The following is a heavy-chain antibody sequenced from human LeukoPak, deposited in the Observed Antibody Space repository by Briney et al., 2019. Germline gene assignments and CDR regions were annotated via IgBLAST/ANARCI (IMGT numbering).Heavy chain of an antibody. Sequence: SGSLSLTCAVYGGSFSGYYWSWIRQPPRKGLEWIGEINHSGGTNYNPSLKSRVTISGDTSKNQFSLKLRSVTAADTAMYYCARLYGSGSYYRHWGQGTLVPVSS. V-gene: IGHV4-34*01. CDR1: GGSFSGYY. D-gene: IGHD3-10*01. CDR3: ARLYGSGSYYRH. CDR2: INHSGGT. J-gene: IGHJ4*02.